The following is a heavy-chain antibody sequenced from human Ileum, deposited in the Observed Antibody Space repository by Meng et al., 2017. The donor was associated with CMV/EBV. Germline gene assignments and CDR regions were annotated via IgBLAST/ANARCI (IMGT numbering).Heavy chain of an antibody. D-gene: IGHD3-3*01. CDR2: ISTDGSVT. V-gene: IGHV3-74*01. J-gene: IGHJ4*02. Sequence: GGSLRLSCASSGFTFSSYWMHWPRQVPGKELFWISRISTDGSVTNYADSVKDRFTITRDNAKNTLYLQMNSLTVEDTAIYYCVRDLNSGVVPLGYWGQGTLVTVSS. CDR3: VRDLNSGVVPLGY. CDR1: GFTFSSYW.